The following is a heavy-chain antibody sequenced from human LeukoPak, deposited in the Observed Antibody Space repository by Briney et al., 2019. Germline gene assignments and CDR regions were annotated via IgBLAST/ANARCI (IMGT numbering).Heavy chain of an antibody. CDR2: ISGSGAMT. D-gene: IGHD3-10*01. V-gene: IGHV3-23*01. Sequence: PGGSLRLSCAASGFTLSNHAMIWVRQAPGKGLEWVSSISGSGAMTYYADSVKGRFTISRDNAMDTLYLQMNSLRADDTAVYYCEKDRVDGSGSQFDSWGQGSLVIVSS. CDR1: GFTLSNHA. CDR3: EKDRVDGSGSQFDS. J-gene: IGHJ4*02.